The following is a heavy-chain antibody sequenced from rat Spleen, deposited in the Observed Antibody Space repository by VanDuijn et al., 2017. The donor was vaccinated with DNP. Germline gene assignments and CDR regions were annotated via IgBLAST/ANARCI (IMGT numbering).Heavy chain of an antibody. Sequence: QVQLRESGPGLVQPSQTLSLTCTVSGFSLTRDGVTWVRQPPGKGLEWIAAMSSGGSTYYNSALKSRLSISRDTSKSQVFLKMNSLQTEDTAIYFCTREDYYGGLWGQGTSVTVSS. CDR3: TREDYYGGL. D-gene: IGHD1-11*01. J-gene: IGHJ4*01. CDR2: MSSGGST. CDR1: GFSLTRDG. V-gene: IGHV2S8*01.